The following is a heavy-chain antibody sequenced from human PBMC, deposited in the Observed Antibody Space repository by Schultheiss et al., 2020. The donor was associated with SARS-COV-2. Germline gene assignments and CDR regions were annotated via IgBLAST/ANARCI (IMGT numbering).Heavy chain of an antibody. CDR1: GDSVWSSY. D-gene: IGHD3-22*01. V-gene: IGHV4-59*02. CDR2: IHSSGAT. Sequence: SETLSLTCSVSGDSVWSSYWNWIRQSPGKGLEWIGYIHSSGATSYNPSLKSRVTISLDTTKNQFSLKVTSMTAADTAVYYCARDRPVDSALDHWGQGILVTVSS. CDR3: ARDRPVDSALDH. J-gene: IGHJ4*02.